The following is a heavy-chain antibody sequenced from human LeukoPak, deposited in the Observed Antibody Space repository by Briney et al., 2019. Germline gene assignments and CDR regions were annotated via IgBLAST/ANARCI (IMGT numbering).Heavy chain of an antibody. V-gene: IGHV3-23*01. CDR2: TSDRGDYT. Sequence: PGGSLRLSCAASGFTFTSYSMSWVRQAPGKGLEWVSGTSDRGDYTYYADSVKGRFTISRDNTRNSLFLQMYSLRAEDTAVYFCAREDGYCSGGNCYSYFDSWGQGTLVTVSS. CDR3: AREDGYCSGGNCYSYFDS. D-gene: IGHD2-15*01. CDR1: GFTFTSYS. J-gene: IGHJ4*02.